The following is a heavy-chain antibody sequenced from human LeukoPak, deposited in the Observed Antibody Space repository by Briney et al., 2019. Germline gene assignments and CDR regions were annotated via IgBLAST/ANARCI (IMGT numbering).Heavy chain of an antibody. CDR2: INPNSGGT. J-gene: IGHJ1*01. CDR1: GYTFTGYY. CDR3: ARNYGGSYYGTPEYFQH. Sequence: ASVKVSCKASGYTFTGYYMHWVRQAPGQGLEWRGWINPNSGGTNYAQKFQGWVTMTRDTSISTAYMELSRLRSDDTAVYYCARNYGGSYYGTPEYFQHWGQGTLVTVSS. D-gene: IGHD4-23*01. V-gene: IGHV1-2*04.